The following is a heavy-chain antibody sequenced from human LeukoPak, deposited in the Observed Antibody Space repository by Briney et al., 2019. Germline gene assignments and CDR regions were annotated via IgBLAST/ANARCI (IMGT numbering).Heavy chain of an antibody. CDR2: ISYDGSNK. Sequence: PGGSLRLSCAASGFTFSSYAMHWVRQAPGKGLEWVAFISYDGSNKYYADSVKGRFTFSRDNSKNTLYLQMNSPRAEDTAVYYCAKGKDYYDSSGYYYTYAFDIWGQGTVVTVSS. CDR3: AKGKDYYDSSGYYYTYAFDI. CDR1: GFTFSSYA. V-gene: IGHV3-30*18. J-gene: IGHJ3*02. D-gene: IGHD3-22*01.